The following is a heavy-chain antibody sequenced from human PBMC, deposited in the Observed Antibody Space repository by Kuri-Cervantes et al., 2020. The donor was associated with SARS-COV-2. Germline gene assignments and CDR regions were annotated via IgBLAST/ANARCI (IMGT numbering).Heavy chain of an antibody. Sequence: ASVKVSCKASGYTFTSYAMHWVRQAPGQRLEWMGWINAGNGNTKYSQKFQGRVTITRDTSASTAYMELSSLRSEDTAVYYCARAPRIGQQLVRRYYFDYWGQGTLVTVSS. CDR3: ARAPRIGQQLVRRYYFDY. CDR1: GYTFTSYA. D-gene: IGHD6-13*01. CDR2: INAGNGNT. V-gene: IGHV1-3*01. J-gene: IGHJ4*02.